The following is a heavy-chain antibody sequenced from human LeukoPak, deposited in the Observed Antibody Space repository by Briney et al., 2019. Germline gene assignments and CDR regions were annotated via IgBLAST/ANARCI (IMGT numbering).Heavy chain of an antibody. CDR2: ISGSGGST. Sequence: PGGSLRLSCAASGFTFSSYAMSWVRQAPGKGLEWVSAISGSGGSTDYADSVKGRFTISRDNSKNTLYLQMNSLRAEDTAVYYCAKDSGYYYDSSGYLDYWGQGTLVTVSS. V-gene: IGHV3-23*01. J-gene: IGHJ4*02. CDR1: GFTFSSYA. CDR3: AKDSGYYYDSSGYLDY. D-gene: IGHD3-22*01.